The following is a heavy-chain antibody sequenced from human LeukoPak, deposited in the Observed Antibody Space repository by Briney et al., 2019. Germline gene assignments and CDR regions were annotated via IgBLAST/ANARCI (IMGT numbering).Heavy chain of an antibody. D-gene: IGHD3-22*01. CDR1: GFTVSSNY. J-gene: IGHJ4*02. V-gene: IGHV3-53*01. Sequence: GGSLRLSCAASGFTVSSNYMSWVRQAPGKGLEWVSVIYSGGSTYYADSVKGRFTISRDNSKNTLYLQMSSLRAEDTAVYYCARDGQRYYDSSGYYSWGQGTLVTVSS. CDR2: IYSGGST. CDR3: ARDGQRYYDSSGYYS.